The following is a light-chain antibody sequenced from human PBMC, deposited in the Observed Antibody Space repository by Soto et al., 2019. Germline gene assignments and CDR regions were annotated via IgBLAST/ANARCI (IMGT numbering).Light chain of an antibody. V-gene: IGKV1-5*01. CDR3: QQYHSYPYT. CDR2: DAS. CDR1: QSISGR. Sequence: DIHLTQSPSTLSAFVGDRVTISCRARQSISGRLAWYQQKAGRAPNLLIYDASTLETGVPLRFSGSGSGTEFTLTTSGLHPDDFATYYCQQYHSYPYTFGQGTKLEIK. J-gene: IGKJ2*01.